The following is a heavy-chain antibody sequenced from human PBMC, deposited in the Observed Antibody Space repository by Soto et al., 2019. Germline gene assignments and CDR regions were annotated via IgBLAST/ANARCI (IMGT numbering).Heavy chain of an antibody. CDR1: GFTFSSYA. V-gene: IGHV3-30-3*01. Sequence: QVQLVESGGGVVQPGRSLRLSCAASGFTFSSYAMHWVRQAPGKGLEWVAVISYDGSNKYYADSVKGRFTISRDNSKNTLYLQMNSLRAEDTAVYYCARHDATSHYFDYWGQGTLVTVSS. D-gene: IGHD1-26*01. CDR3: ARHDATSHYFDY. J-gene: IGHJ4*02. CDR2: ISYDGSNK.